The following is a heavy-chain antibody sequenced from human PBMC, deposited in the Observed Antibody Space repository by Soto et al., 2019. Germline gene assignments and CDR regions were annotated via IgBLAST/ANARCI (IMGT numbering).Heavy chain of an antibody. D-gene: IGHD1-26*01. J-gene: IGHJ5*02. CDR2: TYYTGSA. CDR3: ASGGSSTCFDP. CDR1: SGSISSADYY. V-gene: IGHV4-30-4*01. Sequence: VQLQESGPGLVKPSQTLSLTCTVSSGSISSADYYWSWIRQPPGKGLEWIGYTYYTGSAYYNPSPQSRVTMPADTAKNQCSLKVTSVTAADTAVYYCASGGSSTCFDPWCQGTLVTVSS.